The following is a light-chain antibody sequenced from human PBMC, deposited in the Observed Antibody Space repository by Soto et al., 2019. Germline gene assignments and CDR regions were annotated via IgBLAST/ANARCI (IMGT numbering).Light chain of an antibody. J-gene: IGKJ1*01. CDR1: QSITTY. Sequence: GDRVTITCRASQSITTYLNWYQEKPGKAPKFLIYDASSLQSGVPSRFSGSGSGTDFTLTISSLQPEDFATYYCQQSNSVPWTFGQGTRVEIK. V-gene: IGKV1-39*01. CDR3: QQSNSVPWT. CDR2: DAS.